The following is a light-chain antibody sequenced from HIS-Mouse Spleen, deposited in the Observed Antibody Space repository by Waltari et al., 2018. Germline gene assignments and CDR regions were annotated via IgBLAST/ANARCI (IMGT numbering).Light chain of an antibody. V-gene: IGKV3-20*01. CDR1: QSVSSSY. J-gene: IGKJ2*01. CDR3: QQYGSSPRYT. Sequence: EIVLTQSPGTLSSSPGVSATLSCRASQSVSSSYLAWYQQKPGQAPRLLIYGASSRATGIPDRFSGSGSGTDFTLTISRLEPEDFAVYYCQQYGSSPRYTFGQGTKLEIK. CDR2: GAS.